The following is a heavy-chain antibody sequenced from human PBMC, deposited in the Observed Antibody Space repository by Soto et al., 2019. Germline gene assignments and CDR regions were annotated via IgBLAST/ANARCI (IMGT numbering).Heavy chain of an antibody. J-gene: IGHJ4*02. CDR2: ISYDGSNK. Sequence: QVQLVESGGGVVQPGRSLRLSCAASGFTFSSYSMHWVRQAPGKGLERVAVISYDGSNKYYADSVKGRFTISRDNSKNMLYLQMNSLRAEDTAVYYCAKVLPTVTTNHFFDYWGQGTLVTVSS. CDR1: GFTFSSYS. V-gene: IGHV3-30*18. D-gene: IGHD4-17*01. CDR3: AKVLPTVTTNHFFDY.